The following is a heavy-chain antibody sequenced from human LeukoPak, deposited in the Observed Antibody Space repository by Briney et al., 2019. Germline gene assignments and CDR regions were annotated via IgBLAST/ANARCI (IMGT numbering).Heavy chain of an antibody. J-gene: IGHJ5*01. CDR3: VRDWDHFDFDS. V-gene: IGHV3-74*01. Sequence: GGSLRLSCAASGFTFSNYWMRWVRQAPGKGLVWVSRIKGDGSHTIYADSVKGRFTISRDNAKNTLYLQMKSLRAEDTAVYYCVRDWDHFDFDSWGLGTLVTVSS. CDR2: IKGDGSHT. D-gene: IGHD3-9*01. CDR1: GFTFSNYW.